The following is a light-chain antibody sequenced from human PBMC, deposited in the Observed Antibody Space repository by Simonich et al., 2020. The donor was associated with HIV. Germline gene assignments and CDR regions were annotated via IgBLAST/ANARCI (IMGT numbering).Light chain of an antibody. CDR1: QSISTY. CDR2: AAS. J-gene: IGKJ2*01. CDR3: QQSYSIPYT. V-gene: IGKV1-39*01. Sequence: DIQMTQSPSYLSVFVGDRVTITCQASQSISTYFHWYQMKPGTTPKLLIYAASSLQRGFPSRFSGSGSETDFTLTISSLQPEDFATYYCQQSYSIPYTFGQGTKLEIK.